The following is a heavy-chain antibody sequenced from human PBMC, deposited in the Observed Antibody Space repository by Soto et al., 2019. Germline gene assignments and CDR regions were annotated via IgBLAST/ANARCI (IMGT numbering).Heavy chain of an antibody. CDR3: AREERGGTMVRGVFTDYYYYMDV. V-gene: IGHV1-18*01. Sequence: QVQLVQSGAEVKKPGASVKVSCKASGYTFTSYGISWVRQAPGQGLEWMGWISAYNGNTNYAQKLQGRVTMTTETPTSKAYRELRSLGSDETAVYYCAREERGGTMVRGVFTDYYYYMDVWGKGTTVTVSS. D-gene: IGHD3-10*01. J-gene: IGHJ6*03. CDR1: GYTFTSYG. CDR2: ISAYNGNT.